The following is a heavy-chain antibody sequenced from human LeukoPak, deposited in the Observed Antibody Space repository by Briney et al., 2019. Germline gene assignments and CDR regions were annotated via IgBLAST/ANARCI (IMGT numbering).Heavy chain of an antibody. J-gene: IGHJ4*02. CDR3: ARDLPIAAAGPNFDY. CDR2: IYTSGST. D-gene: IGHD6-13*01. CDR1: GGSISSYY. Sequence: PSETLSLTCTVSGGSISSYYWSWIRQPAGKGLEWIGRIYTSGSTNYNPSLKSRVTMSVDTPKNQFSLKLSSVTAADTAVYYCARDLPIAAAGPNFDYWGQGTLVTVSS. V-gene: IGHV4-4*07.